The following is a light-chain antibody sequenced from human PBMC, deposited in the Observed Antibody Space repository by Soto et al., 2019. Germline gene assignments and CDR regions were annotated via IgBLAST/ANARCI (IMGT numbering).Light chain of an antibody. CDR2: EVS. CDR1: SSDVGDYNY. CDR3: SSYAGSNVV. V-gene: IGLV2-8*01. Sequence: QSALTQPPSASGSPGQSVTISCTGTSSDVGDYNYVSWYQHHPGKAPKLMIYEVSQRPSGVPDRFSGSKSGNTASLTVSGLQAEDEADYYCSSYAGSNVVFGGGTKLTVL. J-gene: IGLJ2*01.